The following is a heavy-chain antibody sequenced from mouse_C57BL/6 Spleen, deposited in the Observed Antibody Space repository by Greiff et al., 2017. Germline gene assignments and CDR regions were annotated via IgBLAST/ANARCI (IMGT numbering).Heavy chain of an antibody. CDR1: GYSFTSYY. CDR3: ARLRLGRAMDY. D-gene: IGHD4-1*01. Sequence: QVQLQQSGPELVKPGASVKISCKASGYSFTSYYIHWVKQRPGQGLEWIGWIYPGSGNTKYNEKFKGKATLTADTSSSTAYMQLSSLTSEDSAVYYCARLRLGRAMDYWCQGTSVTVSS. V-gene: IGHV1-66*01. CDR2: IYPGSGNT. J-gene: IGHJ4*01.